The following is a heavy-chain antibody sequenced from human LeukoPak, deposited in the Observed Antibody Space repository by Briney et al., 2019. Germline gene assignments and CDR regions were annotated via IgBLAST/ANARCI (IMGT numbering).Heavy chain of an antibody. J-gene: IGHJ6*02. Sequence: PGGSLRLSCAASGFTFSSYSMNWVRQAPGKGLEWVSSISSSSSYIFYADSVKGRFTIPRDNAKNSLYLQMNSLRAEDTAVYYCARVVGCSSTSCYVGEYYYYGMDVWGQGTTVTVSS. D-gene: IGHD2-2*01. CDR2: ISSSSSYI. CDR1: GFTFSSYS. CDR3: ARVVGCSSTSCYVGEYYYYGMDV. V-gene: IGHV3-21*01.